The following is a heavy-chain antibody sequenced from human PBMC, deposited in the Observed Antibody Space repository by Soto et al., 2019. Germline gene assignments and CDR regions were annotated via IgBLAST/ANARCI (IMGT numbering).Heavy chain of an antibody. CDR2: IIPIFGTA. D-gene: IGHD6-19*01. V-gene: IGHV1-69*13. CDR1: RVGFGSYA. CDR3: AREEVSSGWYYFDY. J-gene: IGHJ4*02. Sequence: ASVKASCKASRVGFGSYARSWVRQALGQGLEWMGGIIPIFGTANYAQKFQGRVTITADESTSTAYMELSSLRSEDTAVYYCAREEVSSGWYYFDYWGQGTLVTVSS.